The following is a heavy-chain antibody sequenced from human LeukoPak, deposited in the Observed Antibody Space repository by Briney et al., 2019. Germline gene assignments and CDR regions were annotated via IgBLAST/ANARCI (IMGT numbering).Heavy chain of an antibody. D-gene: IGHD3-22*01. J-gene: IGHJ3*02. CDR3: VSTVVVIDAFDI. CDR1: GYTFTGYY. V-gene: IGHV1-2*02. Sequence: ASVKVSCKASGYTFTGYYMRWVRQAPGQGLEWMGWINPNSGGTNYAQKFQGRVTMTRDTSISTAYMELSRLRSDDTAVYYCVSTVVVIDAFDIWGQGTMVTVSS. CDR2: INPNSGGT.